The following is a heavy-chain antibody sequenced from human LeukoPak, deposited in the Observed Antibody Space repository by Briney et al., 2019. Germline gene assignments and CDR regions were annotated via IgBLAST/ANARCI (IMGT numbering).Heavy chain of an antibody. J-gene: IGHJ6*03. CDR2: MNPNSGNT. Sequence: ASVKVSCKASGYTFTSYYMHWVRQAPGQGLEWMGWMNPNSGNTGYAQKFQGRVTITRNTSISTAYMELSSLRSEDTAVYYCARGPRNGFDYIRHYYYYMGVWGKGTTVTVSS. CDR3: ARGPRNGFDYIRHYYYYMGV. CDR1: GYTFTSYY. V-gene: IGHV1-8*03. D-gene: IGHD5-12*01.